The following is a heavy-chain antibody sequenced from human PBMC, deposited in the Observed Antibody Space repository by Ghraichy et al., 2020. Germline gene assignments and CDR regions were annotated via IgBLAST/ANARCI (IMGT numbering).Heavy chain of an antibody. CDR2: ISNGGAKT. V-gene: IGHV3-23*01. CDR3: ARRVGDNDDLRRFDP. CDR1: GLTVSNYA. J-gene: IGHJ5*02. Sequence: GGSLRLSCAASGLTVSNYAMHWVRQAPGKGLEWVAGISNGGAKTNHADSVKGRFAISRDNSKNTLYLQMNSLRAEDTAVYYCARRVGDNDDLRRFDPWGQGTLVTVSS. D-gene: IGHD4-17*01.